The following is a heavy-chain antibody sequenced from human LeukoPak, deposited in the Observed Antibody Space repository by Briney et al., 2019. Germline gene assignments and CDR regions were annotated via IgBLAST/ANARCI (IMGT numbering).Heavy chain of an antibody. V-gene: IGHV3-48*03. CDR3: AIAAAGKVDY. D-gene: IGHD6-13*01. J-gene: IGHJ4*02. CDR1: GFTFSTYP. CDR2: ISSSGSTI. Sequence: GTSLRLSCAASGFTFSTYPMHWVRQAPGKGLEWVSYISSSGSTIYYADSVKGRFTISRDNAKNSLYLQMNSLRAEDTAVYYCAIAAAGKVDYWGQGTLVTVSS.